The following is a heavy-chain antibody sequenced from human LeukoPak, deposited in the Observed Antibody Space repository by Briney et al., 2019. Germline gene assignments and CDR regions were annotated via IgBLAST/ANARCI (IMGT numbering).Heavy chain of an antibody. CDR2: ISAYNGNT. D-gene: IGHD3-9*01. CDR1: GYTFTSYG. J-gene: IGHJ4*02. CDR3: ARDLRYFDWLTSHYFDY. V-gene: IGHV1-18*01. Sequence: ASVKVSCKASGYTFTSYGISWVRQAPGQGLEWMGWISAYNGNTNYAQKLQGRVTMTTDTSTSTAYMELRSLRSDDTAVYYCARDLRYFDWLTSHYFDYWGQGNPGHRLL.